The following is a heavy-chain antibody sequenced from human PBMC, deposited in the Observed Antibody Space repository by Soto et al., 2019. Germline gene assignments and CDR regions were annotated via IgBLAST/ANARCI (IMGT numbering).Heavy chain of an antibody. J-gene: IGHJ4*02. V-gene: IGHV5-10-1*01. CDR1: GYSFTLYW. CDR2: IDPSDSYT. D-gene: IGHD3-9*01. CDR3: AILRYYDILTGDY. Sequence: GESLKSSCKGSGYSFTLYWISWVRQMPGKGLEWMGRIDPSDSYTNYSPSFQGHVTISADKSISTAYLQWSSLKASDTAMYYCAILRYYDILTGDYWGQGTLVTVSS.